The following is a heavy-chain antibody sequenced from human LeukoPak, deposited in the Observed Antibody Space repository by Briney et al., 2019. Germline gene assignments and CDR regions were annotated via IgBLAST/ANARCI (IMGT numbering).Heavy chain of an antibody. CDR2: MYYSGST. D-gene: IGHD5-12*01. Sequence: SETLSLPCTVSGGSISSSSYYWGWIRQAPGKGLEWIGSMYYSGSTYNNPSLTSRVTISVETSKNQFSLKLSSVTAADTAVYYCARHDGYDPRVETYNWFDPWGQGTLVTVSS. V-gene: IGHV4-39*01. J-gene: IGHJ5*02. CDR3: ARHDGYDPRVETYNWFDP. CDR1: GGSISSSSYY.